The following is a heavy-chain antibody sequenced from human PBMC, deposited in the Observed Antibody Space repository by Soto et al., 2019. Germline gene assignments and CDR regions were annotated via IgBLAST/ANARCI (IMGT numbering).Heavy chain of an antibody. J-gene: IGHJ4*02. CDR3: AKDPSTGSADF. D-gene: IGHD3-9*01. CDR2: IHLEGTNT. Sequence: GGSLRLSCAASGFSLSDFDMTWVRQAPGKGLEWVSTIHLEGTNTHYADSVKGRFNISRDNSKDTLYLEMNSLRAEDTAIYVCAKDPSTGSADFWGQGTLVTVS. V-gene: IGHV3-23*01. CDR1: GFSLSDFD.